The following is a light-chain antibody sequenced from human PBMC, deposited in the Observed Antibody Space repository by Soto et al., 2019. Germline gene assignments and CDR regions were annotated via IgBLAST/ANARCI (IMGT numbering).Light chain of an antibody. CDR2: HAS. J-gene: IGKJ3*01. Sequence: EIVMTQSPATLSVSPGERATLSCRASQSVNSNLAWYQQKPGQGPRLLIYHASTRATGVPARFSGSGSGTDFTLTISRLEPEDFAVYYCQQYGSSFGPGTKVDIK. CDR1: QSVNSN. V-gene: IGKV3-15*01. CDR3: QQYGSS.